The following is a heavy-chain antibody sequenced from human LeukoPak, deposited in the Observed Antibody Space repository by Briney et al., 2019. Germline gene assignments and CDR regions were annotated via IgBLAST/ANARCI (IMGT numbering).Heavy chain of an antibody. J-gene: IGHJ4*02. CDR2: ISWNSGSI. Sequence: GGSLRLSCAASGFSFGDYAMHWVRQAPGKGLEWVSGISWNSGSIGYADSVKGRFTISRDNAKNSLYLQMNSLRAEDTAVYYCATWGIGYSGSYYPDQIPYFDYWGQGTLVTVSS. CDR3: ATWGIGYSGSYYPDQIPYFDY. CDR1: GFSFGDYA. V-gene: IGHV3-9*01. D-gene: IGHD1-26*01.